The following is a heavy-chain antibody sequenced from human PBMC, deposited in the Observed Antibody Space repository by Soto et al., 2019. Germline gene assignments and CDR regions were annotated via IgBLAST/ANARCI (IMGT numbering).Heavy chain of an antibody. CDR1: GGSISSYY. V-gene: IGHV4-59*01. CDR2: IYYSGST. Sequence: SETLSLTCTVSGGSISSYYWSWIRQPPGKGLEWIGYIYYSGSTNYNPSLKSRVTISVDTSKNQFSLKLSSVTAADTAVYYCARDAMAAGTFYFDYWGQGTLVTVSS. D-gene: IGHD6-13*01. CDR3: ARDAMAAGTFYFDY. J-gene: IGHJ4*02.